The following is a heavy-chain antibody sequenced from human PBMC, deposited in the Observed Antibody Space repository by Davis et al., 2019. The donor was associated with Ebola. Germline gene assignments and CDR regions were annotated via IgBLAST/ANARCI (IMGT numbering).Heavy chain of an antibody. CDR3: ARGDSYYDPSGYYAGPEAPDH. J-gene: IGHJ4*02. D-gene: IGHD3-22*01. Sequence: SETLSLTCTVSGASISSFYWSWIRQPPGKGLEWIGYYYYTGSTYYNPSLKSRVTISVDTSKNQFSLKLSSVTAADTAVYYCARGDSYYDPSGYYAGPEAPDHWGQGTLVSVSS. CDR2: YYYTGST. V-gene: IGHV4-59*12. CDR1: GASISSFY.